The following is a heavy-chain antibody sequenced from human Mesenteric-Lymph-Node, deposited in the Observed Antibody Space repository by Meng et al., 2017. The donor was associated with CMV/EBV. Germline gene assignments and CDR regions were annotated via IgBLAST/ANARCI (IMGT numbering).Heavy chain of an antibody. J-gene: IGHJ3*02. CDR2: IIPIFGTA. CDR3: ARVDVGARLYAAFDI. V-gene: IGHV1-69*05. CDR1: GGTFSSYA. Sequence: SVKVSCKASGGTFSSYAISWVRQAPGQGLEWMGGIIPIFGTANYAQKFQGRVTMTRDTVTSTAYMELRSLRSDDTAVYFCARVDVGARLYAAFDIWGQGTMVTVSS. D-gene: IGHD1-26*01.